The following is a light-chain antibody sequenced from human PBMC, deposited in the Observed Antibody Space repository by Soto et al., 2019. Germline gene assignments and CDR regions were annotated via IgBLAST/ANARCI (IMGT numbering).Light chain of an antibody. CDR3: QQYGRSPLT. CDR2: GAS. J-gene: IGKJ4*01. CDR1: QSVVTNY. Sequence: ELVLSQSPGTLSLSPGERATLSCRATQSVVTNYLAWYQQKPDQAPRLLIYGASTRATGIPDRFGGSGSGTVFTLTISRLEPEDFAVYYCQQYGRSPLTFGGGTKVDIK. V-gene: IGKV3-20*01.